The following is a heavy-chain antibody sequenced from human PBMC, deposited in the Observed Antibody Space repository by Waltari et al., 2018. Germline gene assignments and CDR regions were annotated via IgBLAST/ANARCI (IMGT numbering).Heavy chain of an antibody. D-gene: IGHD2-15*01. CDR2: IKEDGSVT. CDR3: ARGGDTIVVVDGTRFYHYGVDV. J-gene: IGHJ6*02. CDR1: ESTFRDHW. V-gene: IGHV3-7*02. Sequence: EVQLVESGGGLVQPGGSLCLSCATSESTFRDHWMTWVRQAPGKGLEWVANIKEDGSVTHYVDSVKGRFTISSDNAKNSLYLQMNSLRTEDTAVYYCARGGDTIVVVDGTRFYHYGVDVWGQGTTVIVSS.